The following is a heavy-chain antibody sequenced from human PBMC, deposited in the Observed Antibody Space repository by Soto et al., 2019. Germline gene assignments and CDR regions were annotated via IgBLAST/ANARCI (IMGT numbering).Heavy chain of an antibody. Sequence: EVQLVESGGGLVKPGGSLRLSCAASGFTFSSYSMNWVRQAPGKGLEWVSSISSSSRYIYYADSVKGRFTISRDNAKNSLYLQLNRLRAEATAVYYGAGELDGGGMDVWGQGTTVTVSS. D-gene: IGHD1-1*01. CDR1: GFTFSSYS. CDR3: AGELDGGGMDV. J-gene: IGHJ6*02. CDR2: ISSSSRYI. V-gene: IGHV3-21*01.